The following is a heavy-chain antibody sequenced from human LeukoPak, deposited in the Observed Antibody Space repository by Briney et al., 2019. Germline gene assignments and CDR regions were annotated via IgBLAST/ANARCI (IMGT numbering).Heavy chain of an antibody. V-gene: IGHV3-30-3*01. Sequence: GGSLRLSCAASGFTFSSYAMHWVRQAPGKGLEWVAVISYDGSNKYHADFVKGRFTISRDNSKNTLYLQMNSLRAEDTAVYYCARDLGDYGDHDFDYWGQGTLVTVSS. CDR2: ISYDGSNK. J-gene: IGHJ4*02. CDR3: ARDLGDYGDHDFDY. CDR1: GFTFSSYA. D-gene: IGHD4-17*01.